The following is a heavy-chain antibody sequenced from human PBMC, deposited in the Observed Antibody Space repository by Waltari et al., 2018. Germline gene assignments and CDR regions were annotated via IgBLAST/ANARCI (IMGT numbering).Heavy chain of an antibody. CDR2: ISGSGGST. V-gene: IGHV3-23*01. J-gene: IGHJ4*02. CDR1: GFTFSSYS. Sequence: EVQLLESGGGLVQPGGSLRLSCAASGFTFSSYSMSWVRQAPGKGLDWVSAISGSGGSTYYADSVKGRFTISRDNSKNTLYLQMNSLRAEDTAVYYCAKDRALVGALDYWGQGTLVTVSS. D-gene: IGHD1-26*01. CDR3: AKDRALVGALDY.